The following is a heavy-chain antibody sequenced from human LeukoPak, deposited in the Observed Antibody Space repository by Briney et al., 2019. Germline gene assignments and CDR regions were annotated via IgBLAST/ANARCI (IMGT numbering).Heavy chain of an antibody. Sequence: GESLKISCKASGYIFTSYWIGWVRQMPGKGLEWMGIIYPIDSDTRYSPSFQGPVTISAEQGISTAYLRCGSLKASGTGSDLCARLGADSFGSCWYIDRWGRGTLVTVGS. CDR2: IYPIDSDT. CDR1: GYIFTSYW. CDR3: ARLGADSFGSCWYIDR. J-gene: IGHJ2*01. D-gene: IGHD3-16*01. V-gene: IGHV5-51*01.